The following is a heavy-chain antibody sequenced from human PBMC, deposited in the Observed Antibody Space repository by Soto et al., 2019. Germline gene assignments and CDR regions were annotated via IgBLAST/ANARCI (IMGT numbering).Heavy chain of an antibody. V-gene: IGHV3-15*01. CDR3: STKRTGITTIGPGY. CDR2: IKSKTDGGTT. CDR1: GFTFSNAW. D-gene: IGHD1-20*01. J-gene: IGHJ4*02. Sequence: GGSLRLSCAASGFTFSNAWMTWVLQAPGKGLEWVGRIKSKTDGGTTDYAAAVKGRSTISRDDSKNTVYLQMNGLEAEDTAVYYCSTKRTGITTIGPGYWGQGTLVTVSS.